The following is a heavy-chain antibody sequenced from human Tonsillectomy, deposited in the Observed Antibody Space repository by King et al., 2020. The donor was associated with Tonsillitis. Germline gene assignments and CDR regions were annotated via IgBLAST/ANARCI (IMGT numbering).Heavy chain of an antibody. CDR1: GYTFTSYV. D-gene: IGHD4-17*01. CDR2: ISTYNGNT. J-gene: IGHJ4*02. Sequence: VQLVESGAEVKKPGASVKVSCKASGYTFTSYVISWVRQAPGQGLEWMGWISTYNGNTNYAHNLQGRVTMTTDTSTTTVYMDLRSLRSDDTAIYYCARDFYGEDYWGQGTLVTVSS. V-gene: IGHV1-18*01. CDR3: ARDFYGEDY.